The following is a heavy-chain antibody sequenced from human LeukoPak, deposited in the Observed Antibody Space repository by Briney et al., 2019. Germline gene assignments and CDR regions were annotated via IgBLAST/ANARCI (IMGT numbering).Heavy chain of an antibody. V-gene: IGHV3-23*01. Sequence: PGGSLRLSCAASGFTFSSYAMSWVRQAPGKGLEWVSAISGSGGSTYYADSVKGRFTISRDNSKNTLYLQMNSLRAEDTAVYYCAKANDYGDYREYFQHWGQGTLVTVSS. CDR1: GFTFSSYA. J-gene: IGHJ1*01. CDR2: ISGSGGST. CDR3: AKANDYGDYREYFQH. D-gene: IGHD4-17*01.